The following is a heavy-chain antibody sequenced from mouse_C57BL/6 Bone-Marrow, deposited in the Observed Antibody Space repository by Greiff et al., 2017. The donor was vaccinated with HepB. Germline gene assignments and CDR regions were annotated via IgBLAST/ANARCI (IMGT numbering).Heavy chain of an antibody. Sequence: QVQLKESGAELVKPGASVKISCKASGYAFSSYWMNWVKQRPGKGLEWIGQIYPGDGDTNYKGKFKGKATLTADKSSSTAYVQRSSLTSEDSAVYFCAFYYGRPWFAYWGQGTLVTVSA. CDR2: IYPGDGDT. D-gene: IGHD1-1*01. J-gene: IGHJ3*01. V-gene: IGHV1-80*01. CDR3: AFYYGRPWFAY. CDR1: GYAFSSYW.